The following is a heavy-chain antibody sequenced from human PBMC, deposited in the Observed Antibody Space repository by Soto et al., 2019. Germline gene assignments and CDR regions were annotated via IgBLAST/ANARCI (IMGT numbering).Heavy chain of an antibody. J-gene: IGHJ5*02. V-gene: IGHV3-30-3*01. CDR2: ISYDGSNK. CDR3: ARGGALTGRYFDWYSLGWFDP. D-gene: IGHD3-9*01. CDR1: GFTFSSYA. Sequence: GGSLRLSCAASGFTFSSYAMHWVRQAPGKGLEWVAVISYDGSNKYYADSVKGRFTISRDNSKNTLYPQMNSLRAEDTAVYYCARGGALTGRYFDWYSLGWFDPWGQGTLVPVSS.